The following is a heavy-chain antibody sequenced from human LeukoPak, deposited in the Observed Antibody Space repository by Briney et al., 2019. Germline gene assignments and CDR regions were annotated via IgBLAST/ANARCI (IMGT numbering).Heavy chain of an antibody. V-gene: IGHV1-2*02. J-gene: IGHJ6*02. Sequence: ASVKVSCKASGYTFRVHYMHSVRQAPGQGLEWMGWINPNSGGTNYAQKFQGRVTMTRETSISTAYMEVSRLRSDDTAVYYCARGGGDYDFGYSYHGMDVWGQGTPGTVSS. D-gene: IGHD2-21*02. CDR3: ARGGGDYDFGYSYHGMDV. CDR1: GYTFRVHY. CDR2: INPNSGGT.